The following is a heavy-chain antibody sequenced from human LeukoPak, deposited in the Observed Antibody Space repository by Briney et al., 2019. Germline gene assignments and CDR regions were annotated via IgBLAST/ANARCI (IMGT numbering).Heavy chain of an antibody. D-gene: IGHD2-15*01. CDR2: IYHSGST. Sequence: SETLSLTCAVSGYSISSGYYWGWIRQPPGKGLEWIGSIYHSGSTYYNPSLKSRVTISVDTSKNQFSLKLSSVTAADTAVYYCARVRIARADPDYFDYWGQGTLVTVSS. J-gene: IGHJ4*02. V-gene: IGHV4-38-2*01. CDR1: GYSISSGYY. CDR3: ARVRIARADPDYFDY.